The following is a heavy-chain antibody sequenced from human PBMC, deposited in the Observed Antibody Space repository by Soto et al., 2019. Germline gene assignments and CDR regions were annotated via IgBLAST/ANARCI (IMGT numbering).Heavy chain of an antibody. Sequence: QLQLQESGSGLVKPSQTLSLTCAVSGGSISSSGSSWSWLRQPPGKGLEWIAYIYHGGSTQSNPSLERRVTKSVDAANNQVSLNLSSVTAADTGVYICAREDQRRDAFDIWGQGTVVPVSS. D-gene: IGHD2-2*01. CDR2: IYHGGST. CDR1: GGSISSSGSS. V-gene: IGHV4-30-2*01. J-gene: IGHJ3*02. CDR3: AREDQRRDAFDI.